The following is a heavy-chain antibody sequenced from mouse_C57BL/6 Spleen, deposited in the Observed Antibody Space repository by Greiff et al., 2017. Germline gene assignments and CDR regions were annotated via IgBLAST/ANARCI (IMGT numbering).Heavy chain of an antibody. J-gene: IGHJ1*03. D-gene: IGHD2-2*01. CDR2: INPNNGGT. V-gene: IGHV1-18*01. Sequence: EVKLVESGPELVKPGASVKIPCKASGYTFTDYNMDWVKQSHGKSLEWIGDINPNNGGTIYNQKFKGKATLTVDKSSSTAYMALRSLTSEDTAVYYCARSGIWLRRDVYWYFDVWGTGTTLTVSS. CDR3: ARSGIWLRRDVYWYFDV. CDR1: GYTFTDYN.